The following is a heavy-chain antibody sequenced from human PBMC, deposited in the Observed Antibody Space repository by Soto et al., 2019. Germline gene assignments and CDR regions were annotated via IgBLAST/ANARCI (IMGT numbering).Heavy chain of an antibody. Sequence: SETLSLTCTVSGASINNYYWSWIRQPPGKGLEWIGYIYYSGSTNYNPSLKSRVTISVDTSKNQFSPKLSSVTAADTAVYYCARASTVTTRGSRNNWFDPWGQGTLVTVSS. J-gene: IGHJ5*02. CDR2: IYYSGST. D-gene: IGHD4-17*01. CDR1: GASINNYY. V-gene: IGHV4-59*08. CDR3: ARASTVTTRGSRNNWFDP.